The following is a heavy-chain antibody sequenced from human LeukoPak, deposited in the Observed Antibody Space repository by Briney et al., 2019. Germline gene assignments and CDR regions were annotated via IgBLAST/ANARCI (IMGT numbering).Heavy chain of an antibody. CDR2: IYPVDSDT. Sequence: GESLNVSCKGSGYSFTSYWIGWVRQMPGKGLEWMGIIYPVDSDTRYSPSFQGQVTISADKSISTAYLQWSSLKASDTAMYYCARLGSLTGYYRPFDYWGQGTLVTVSS. J-gene: IGHJ4*02. CDR1: GYSFTSYW. V-gene: IGHV5-51*01. CDR3: ARLGSLTGYYRPFDY. D-gene: IGHD3-9*01.